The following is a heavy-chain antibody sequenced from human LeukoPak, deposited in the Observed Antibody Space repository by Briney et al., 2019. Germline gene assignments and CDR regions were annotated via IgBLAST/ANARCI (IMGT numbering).Heavy chain of an antibody. CDR3: AKMDSSGYTYLDY. CDR2: INSDGSST. CDR1: GFSFSSYW. Sequence: GGSLRLSCAASGFSFSSYWMHWVRQAPGKGLVWVSRINSDGSSTSYADSVEGRFTISRDNAKNTLYLQMNNLRAEDTAVYYCAKMDSSGYTYLDYWGQGTLVTVSS. V-gene: IGHV3-74*01. J-gene: IGHJ4*02. D-gene: IGHD3-22*01.